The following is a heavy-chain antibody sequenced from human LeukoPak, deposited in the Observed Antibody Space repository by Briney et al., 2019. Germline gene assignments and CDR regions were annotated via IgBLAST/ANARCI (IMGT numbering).Heavy chain of an antibody. CDR3: ARAKRNGFDI. CDR2: VIRSSSTI. J-gene: IGHJ3*02. CDR1: GFTFSTYS. Sequence: SGGSLRLSCAASGFTFSTYSGNWIRQAPGKGLEWVSYVIRSSSTIYYADSVKGRFTISRDNAKNSLYLQMNSLRAEDTAVYYCARAKRNGFDIWGQGTMVTVSS. V-gene: IGHV3-48*01.